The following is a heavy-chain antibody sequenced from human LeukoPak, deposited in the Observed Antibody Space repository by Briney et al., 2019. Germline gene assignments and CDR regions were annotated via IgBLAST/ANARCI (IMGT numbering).Heavy chain of an antibody. CDR3: ARGSWVAARRLDY. J-gene: IGHJ4*02. D-gene: IGHD6-6*01. V-gene: IGHV1-2*02. Sequence: ASVKVSCKASGYTFTGYYMHWVRQAPGQGLEWMGWINPNSGGTNYAQKFQGRVTMTRDTSISTAYMELSRLRSDDTAVYYCARGSWVAARRLDYWGQGTLVPVS. CDR2: INPNSGGT. CDR1: GYTFTGYY.